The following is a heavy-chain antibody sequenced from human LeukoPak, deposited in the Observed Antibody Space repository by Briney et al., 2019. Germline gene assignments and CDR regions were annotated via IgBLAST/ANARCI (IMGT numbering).Heavy chain of an antibody. J-gene: IGHJ4*02. CDR2: IYYSGST. CDR1: GGSISNSSYY. CDR3: ARRHCSGGTCRFDY. Sequence: PSETLSLTCTVAGGSISNSSYYRGWIRRPPGKGLEWIGSIYYSGSTYYNPSLKSRVTISVDTSKNQFSLKLSSVTAADTAVSHCARRHCSGGTCRFDYWGQGTLVTVSS. V-gene: IGHV4-39*01. D-gene: IGHD2-15*01.